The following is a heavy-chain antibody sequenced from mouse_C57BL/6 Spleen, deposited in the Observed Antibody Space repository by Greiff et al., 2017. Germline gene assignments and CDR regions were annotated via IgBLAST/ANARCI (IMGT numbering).Heavy chain of an antibody. CDR2: IDPSDSYT. J-gene: IGHJ2*02. V-gene: IGHV1-69*01. D-gene: IGHD2-3*01. CDR3: ARTGGYYDY. Sequence: QVQLKQPGAELVMPGASVKLSCKASGYTFTSYWMHWVKQRPGQGLEWIGEIDPSDSYTNYNQKFKGKSTLTVDKSSSTAYMQLSSLASEDSAVYYWARTGGYYDYWGQGTSLTVSS. CDR1: GYTFTSYW.